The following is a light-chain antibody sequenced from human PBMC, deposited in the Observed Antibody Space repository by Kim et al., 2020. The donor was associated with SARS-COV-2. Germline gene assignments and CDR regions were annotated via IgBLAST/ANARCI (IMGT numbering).Light chain of an antibody. CDR3: QQYYSTPPT. V-gene: IGKV4-1*01. CDR2: WAS. Sequence: RATINCKSSQSVLYSSNNKNYLAWYQQKPGQPPKLLIYWASTRESVVPDRFSGSGSGTDFTLTISSLQAEDVAVYYCQQYYSTPPTFGQGTKLEI. CDR1: QSVLYSSNNKNY. J-gene: IGKJ2*01.